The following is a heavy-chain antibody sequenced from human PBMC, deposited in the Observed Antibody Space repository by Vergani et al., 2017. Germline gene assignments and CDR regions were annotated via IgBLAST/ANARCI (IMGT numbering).Heavy chain of an antibody. D-gene: IGHD3-10*01. CDR3: ARDSWTSELRGVYWFDS. V-gene: IGHV4-61*02. J-gene: IGHJ5*02. CDR1: GGSITSGSCY. CDR2: LHSCWTN. Sequence: QVQLHESGPGLVQPSQTRYLTCTVSGGSITSGSCYWSWIRQPAGKGLEWIGRLHSCWTNNYNHSLKSRVTLSVDKYKNQLSLRMTSVTDADTAVYYCARDSWTSELRGVYWFDSPGQGTLVSVSS.